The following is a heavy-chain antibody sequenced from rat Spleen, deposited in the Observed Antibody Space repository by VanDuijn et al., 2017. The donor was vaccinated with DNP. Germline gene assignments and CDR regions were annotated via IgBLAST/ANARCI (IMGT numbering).Heavy chain of an antibody. CDR1: GYTFTTYY. J-gene: IGHJ1*01. Sequence: QVQLQQSGAELTKPGSSVKISCKASGYTFTTYYISWIKQTTGQGPEYIGYINTGRGGTNYNERFKGKATLTVDKSSSTAFMQLSSLTPDDSAVYYCARRRLPYWYFDFWGPGTMVTVSS. CDR2: INTGRGGT. CDR3: ARRRLPYWYFDF. V-gene: IGHV1-43*01.